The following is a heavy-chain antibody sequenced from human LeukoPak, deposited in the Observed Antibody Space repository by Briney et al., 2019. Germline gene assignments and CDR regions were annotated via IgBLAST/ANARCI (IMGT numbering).Heavy chain of an antibody. Sequence: SETLSLTCAVYGGSFSGYYWSWIRQPPGKGLEWIGEINHSGSTNYNPSLKSRVTISVDTSKNQFSLMLSSVTAADTAVYYCARARIWFGELYSYGMDVWGQGTTVTVSS. D-gene: IGHD3-10*01. CDR2: INHSGST. CDR3: ARARIWFGELYSYGMDV. J-gene: IGHJ6*02. V-gene: IGHV4-34*01. CDR1: GGSFSGYY.